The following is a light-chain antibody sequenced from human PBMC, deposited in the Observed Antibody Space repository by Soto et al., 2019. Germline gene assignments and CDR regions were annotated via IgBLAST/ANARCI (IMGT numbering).Light chain of an antibody. CDR3: CSYAGSYIV. V-gene: IGLV2-11*01. CDR1: SSDVGGYNY. Sequence: QSALTQPRSVSGSPGHSVTISCTGTSSDVGGYNYVSWYQQHPGKAPKLMIYDVSKRPSGVPDRFSGSKSGNTASLTISGLQAENEADYYCCSYAGSYIVFGTGTKVT. CDR2: DVS. J-gene: IGLJ1*01.